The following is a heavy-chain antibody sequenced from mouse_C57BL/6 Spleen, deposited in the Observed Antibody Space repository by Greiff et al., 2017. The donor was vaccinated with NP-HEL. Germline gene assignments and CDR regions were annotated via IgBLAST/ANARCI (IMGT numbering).Heavy chain of an antibody. CDR2: IHPNSGST. CDR3: ARIGDYDYDGFAY. Sequence: QVQLKQPGAELVKPGASVKLSCKASGYTFTSYWMHWVKQRPGQGLEWIGMIHPNSGSTNYNEKFKSKATLTVDKSSSTAYMQLSSLTSEDSAVYYCARIGDYDYDGFAYWGQGTLVTVSA. D-gene: IGHD2-4*01. CDR1: GYTFTSYW. V-gene: IGHV1-64*01. J-gene: IGHJ3*01.